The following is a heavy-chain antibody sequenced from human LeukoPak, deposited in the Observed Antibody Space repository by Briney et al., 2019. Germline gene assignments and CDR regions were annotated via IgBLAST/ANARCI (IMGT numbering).Heavy chain of an antibody. D-gene: IGHD3-22*01. Sequence: GGSLRLSCAASGFTFSTYWMHWVRQAPGQGLVWVSRIKSDGSTNYADSVKGRFTISGDNAKNTVSLQMNSLRPEDTGVYYCARAPSEIGGYYPEYFRHWGQGTLVTVSS. CDR3: ARAPSEIGGYYPEYFRH. J-gene: IGHJ1*01. V-gene: IGHV3-74*01. CDR2: IKSDGST. CDR1: GFTFSTYW.